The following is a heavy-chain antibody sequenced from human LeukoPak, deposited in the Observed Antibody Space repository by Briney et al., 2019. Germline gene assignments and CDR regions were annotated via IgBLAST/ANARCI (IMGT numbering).Heavy chain of an antibody. V-gene: IGHV3-23*01. D-gene: IGHD3-3*01. CDR2: ISGSGGST. Sequence: GGSLRLSCAASGFTFSDHYMDWVRQAPGKGLEWVSAISGSGGSTYYADSVKGRFTISRDNSKNTLYLQMNSLRAEDTAVYYCAKRNYDFWSGYYRRAENHFDYWGQGTLVTVSS. CDR1: GFTFSDHY. CDR3: AKRNYDFWSGYYRRAENHFDY. J-gene: IGHJ4*02.